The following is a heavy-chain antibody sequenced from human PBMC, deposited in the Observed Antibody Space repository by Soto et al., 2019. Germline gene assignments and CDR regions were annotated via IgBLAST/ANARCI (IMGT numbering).Heavy chain of an antibody. CDR1: GYTFTSYY. V-gene: IGHV1-46*01. J-gene: IGHJ5*02. Sequence: GASVKVSCKASGYTFTSYYMHWVRQAPGQGLEWMGIINPSGGSTSYAQKFQGRVTMTRDTSTSTVYMELSSLRSEDTAVYYCVATVAAHYNWFDPWGQGTLVTVSS. CDR3: VATVAAHYNWFDP. CDR2: INPSGGST. D-gene: IGHD6-19*01.